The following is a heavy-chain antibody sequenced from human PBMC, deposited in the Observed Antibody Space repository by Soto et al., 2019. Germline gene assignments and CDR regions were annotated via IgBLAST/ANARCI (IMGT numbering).Heavy chain of an antibody. CDR1: GFTFDSYA. D-gene: IGHD1-26*01. J-gene: IGHJ4*02. V-gene: IGHV3-23*01. CDR2: ISASAVNT. Sequence: GGSLRLSCAASGFTFDSYAMAWVRLAPGKGLEWVSSISASAVNTYYADSVRGRFTISRDNSKDTLYLQMNTLRDDDTALYYCAKGQAVGGISSLDYWGQGTQVTVSS. CDR3: AKGQAVGGISSLDY.